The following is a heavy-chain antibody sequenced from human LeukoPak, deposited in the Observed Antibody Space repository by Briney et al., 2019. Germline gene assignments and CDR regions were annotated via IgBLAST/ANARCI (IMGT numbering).Heavy chain of an antibody. Sequence: PGGSLRLSCVAAGFSVSGRWMSWVRQAQRTGLEWVATIKGDGSQKFYVASVEGPLTIYRHDADNSLQLQMKSLRDEDTAVYYCAKDALEKWGQGTPGSVSS. J-gene: IGHJ1*01. CDR1: GFSVSGRW. CDR2: IKGDGSQK. D-gene: IGHD3-16*01. CDR3: AKDALEK. V-gene: IGHV3-7*01.